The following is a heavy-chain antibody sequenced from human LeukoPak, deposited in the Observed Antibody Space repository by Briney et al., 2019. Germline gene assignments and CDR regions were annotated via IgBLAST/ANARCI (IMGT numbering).Heavy chain of an antibody. CDR1: GFIFSNYA. D-gene: IGHD3-9*01. CDR3: AKGKSLTCFDN. V-gene: IGHV3-23*01. Sequence: GGSLRLSCAASGFIFSNYAMTWVRQAPGKGLEWVSSISSGGGSTYYADSVKGRFTISRDNSENTLSLQMDSLRAEDTAIYYCAKGKSLTCFDNWGQGALVTVSS. CDR2: ISSGGGST. J-gene: IGHJ5*02.